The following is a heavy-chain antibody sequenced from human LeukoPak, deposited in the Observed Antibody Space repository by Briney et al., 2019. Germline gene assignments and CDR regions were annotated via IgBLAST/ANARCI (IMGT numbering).Heavy chain of an antibody. D-gene: IGHD3-22*01. Sequence: ASVKVSCKASGYSFTGYYIHWVRQAPGQGLEWMGWINPIGGGTNYAQKFQGRVTMTRDTSITTAYMEMSSLRSDDTAVYYCARDNGRGYPVYFAYWGQGTLVTVSS. CDR2: INPIGGGT. V-gene: IGHV1-2*02. CDR1: GYSFTGYY. CDR3: ARDNGRGYPVYFAY. J-gene: IGHJ4*02.